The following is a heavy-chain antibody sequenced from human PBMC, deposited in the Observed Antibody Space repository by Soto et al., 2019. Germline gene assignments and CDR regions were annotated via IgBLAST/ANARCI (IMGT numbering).Heavy chain of an antibody. D-gene: IGHD1-26*01. Sequence: PGGSLRLSCAASGFTVSSNYMSWVRQAPGKGLEWASVIYSGGSTYYADSVKGRFTISRDNSKNTLYLQMNSLRAEDTAVYYCAREERVGATYYYYGMDVWGQGTTVTVSS. CDR2: IYSGGST. CDR3: AREERVGATYYYYGMDV. V-gene: IGHV3-53*01. CDR1: GFTVSSNY. J-gene: IGHJ6*02.